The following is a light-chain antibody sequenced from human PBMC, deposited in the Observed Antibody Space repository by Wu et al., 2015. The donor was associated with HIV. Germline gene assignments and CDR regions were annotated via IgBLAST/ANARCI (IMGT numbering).Light chain of an antibody. Sequence: EIVMTQSPATLSVSPGERATLSCRASQSVDRYLTWYQQKPGQAPRLLIYDTSNRATGIPARFSGSGSETDFTLTISGLEPEDFAVYYCQQYDSSPYNFGQGTKLEIK. J-gene: IGKJ2*01. CDR1: QSVDRY. V-gene: IGKV3-11*01. CDR2: DTS. CDR3: QQYDSSPYN.